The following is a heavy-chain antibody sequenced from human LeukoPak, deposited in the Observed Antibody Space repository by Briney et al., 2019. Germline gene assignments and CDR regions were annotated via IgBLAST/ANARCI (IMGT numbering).Heavy chain of an antibody. V-gene: IGHV3-21*01. Sequence: GGSLRLSCAASGFTFSTYAMSWVRQAPGKGLEWVSSISSSSSYIYYADSVKGRFTISRDNAKNSLYLQMNSLRAEDTAVYYCASLYSSSAYYYMDVWGKGTTVTVSS. CDR2: ISSSSSYI. CDR3: ASLYSSSAYYYMDV. D-gene: IGHD6-6*01. CDR1: GFTFSTYA. J-gene: IGHJ6*03.